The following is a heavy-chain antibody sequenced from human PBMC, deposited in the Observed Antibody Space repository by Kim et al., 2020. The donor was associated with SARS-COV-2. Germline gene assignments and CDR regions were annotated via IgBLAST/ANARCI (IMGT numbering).Heavy chain of an antibody. CDR2: INRSGST. J-gene: IGHJ5*02. CDR3: ARGGYTVTDP. D-gene: IGHD4-17*01. Sequence: SESLSLTCDIYGWSFSGYYLSWIRQPPGKGLEWIGGINRSGSTNYNPSLKSRVTISVDTSTNQFSLKLSSGTAAETAVYYCARGGYTVTDPSGEGRRVT. CDR1: GWSFSGYY. V-gene: IGHV4-34*01.